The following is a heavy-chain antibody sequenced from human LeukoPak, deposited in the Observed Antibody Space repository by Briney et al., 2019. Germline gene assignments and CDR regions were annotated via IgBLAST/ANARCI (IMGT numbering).Heavy chain of an antibody. CDR3: ASSGNYRFDY. Sequence: GGSLRLSCAASGFTFSSYSMNWVRQAPGKGLEWVSHITASGTAMFYADSVKGRFTISRDDAKNSLYLQMNSLRDEDTAVYYYASSGNYRFDYWGQGTLVTVSS. V-gene: IGHV3-48*02. D-gene: IGHD1-26*01. CDR2: ITASGTAM. J-gene: IGHJ4*02. CDR1: GFTFSSYS.